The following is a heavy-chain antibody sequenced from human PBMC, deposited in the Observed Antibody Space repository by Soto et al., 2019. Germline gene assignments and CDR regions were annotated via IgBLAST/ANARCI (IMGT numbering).Heavy chain of an antibody. CDR1: GFTFSSYS. J-gene: IGHJ4*02. CDR3: ARGTFLDSSGEELDY. CDR2: ISSSSSYI. Sequence: GGSLRLSCAASGFTFSSYSMNWVRQAPGKGLEWVSSISSSSSYIYYADSVKGRFTISRDNAKNPLYLQMNSLRAEDTAVYYCARGTFLDSSGEELDYWGQGTLVTVSS. D-gene: IGHD3-22*01. V-gene: IGHV3-21*01.